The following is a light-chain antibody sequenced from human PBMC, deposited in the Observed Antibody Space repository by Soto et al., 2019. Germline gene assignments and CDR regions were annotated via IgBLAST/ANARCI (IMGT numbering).Light chain of an antibody. CDR3: ETWDSNILV. CDR1: SGHTSYI. CDR2: LDISGSY. V-gene: IGLV4-60*02. Sequence: QPVLTQSSSASASLGSSVKLTCTLSSGHTSYIIAWHQQQPGKAPRYLMKLDISGSYNKGSGVPDRFSGSSSGADRYLTXXXLXXXXXXXXYCETWDSNILVFGGGTKLTVL. J-gene: IGLJ2*01.